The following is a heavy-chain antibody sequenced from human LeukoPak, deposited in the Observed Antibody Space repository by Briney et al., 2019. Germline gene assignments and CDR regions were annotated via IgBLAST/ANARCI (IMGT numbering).Heavy chain of an antibody. CDR3: ARRRYNWTDRRGQDLSFDY. Sequence: SETLSLTCAVYGGSFSGYYWSWIRQPPGKGLEWIGEINHSGSTNYNPTLKSRVTISVDTSKNQFSLNLSSVTAADTAVYYCARRRYNWTDRRGQDLSFDYWGQGTLVTVSS. CDR1: GGSFSGYY. D-gene: IGHD1-1*01. J-gene: IGHJ4*02. V-gene: IGHV4-34*01. CDR2: INHSGST.